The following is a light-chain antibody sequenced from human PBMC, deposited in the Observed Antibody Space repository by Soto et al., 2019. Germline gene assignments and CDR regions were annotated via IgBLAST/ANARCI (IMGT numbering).Light chain of an antibody. Sequence: SYELTQPPSVSVAPGQTASITCGGNNIGSKSVHWYQQKPGQAPVLVVYDDSDRPSGIPERFSGSNSGNTATLTISRVEARDEADYYCQVWDSSSDRVVFGGGTKVTVL. CDR1: NIGSKS. J-gene: IGLJ2*01. CDR3: QVWDSSSDRVV. V-gene: IGLV3-21*02. CDR2: DDS.